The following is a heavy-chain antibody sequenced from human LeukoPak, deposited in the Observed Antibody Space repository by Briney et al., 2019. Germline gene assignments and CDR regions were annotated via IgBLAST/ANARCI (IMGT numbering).Heavy chain of an antibody. Sequence: PGGSLRLSCAASGFTFSSYSMTWVRQAPGKGLEWVSSISSSSSYIYYADSVKGRFTISRDNAKNSLYLQMNSLRAEDTAVYYCAGGSIAAAGTGGDYWGQGTLVTVSS. J-gene: IGHJ4*02. D-gene: IGHD6-13*01. V-gene: IGHV3-21*01. CDR1: GFTFSSYS. CDR3: AGGSIAAAGTGGDY. CDR2: ISSSSSYI.